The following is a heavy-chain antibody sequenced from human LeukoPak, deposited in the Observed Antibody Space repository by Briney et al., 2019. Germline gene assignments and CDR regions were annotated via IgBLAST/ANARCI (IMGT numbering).Heavy chain of an antibody. CDR1: GFTFDDYA. Sequence: GGSLRLSCAASGFTFDDYAMHWVRQAPGKGLEWVSGISWNSNNIDYADSVKGRFTISRDNAKNSLYLRMNSLRAEDTAVYYCARDRSPWDYWGQGTLVTVSS. CDR3: ARDRSPWDY. J-gene: IGHJ4*02. CDR2: ISWNSNNI. V-gene: IGHV3-9*01.